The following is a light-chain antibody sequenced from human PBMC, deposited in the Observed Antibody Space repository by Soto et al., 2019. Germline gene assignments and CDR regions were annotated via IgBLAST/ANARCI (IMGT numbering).Light chain of an antibody. V-gene: IGLV2-11*01. J-gene: IGLJ1*01. Sequence: QSALTQPRSVSGSPGQSVTISCTGTSSDVGGYNYVSWYQQHPGKAPKFMIYDVTKRPSGVPDRFSGSKSGNTASLTISGLKAEDEADYYCCSYAGSYPYVFGTGTKVTVL. CDR1: SSDVGGYNY. CDR3: CSYAGSYPYV. CDR2: DVT.